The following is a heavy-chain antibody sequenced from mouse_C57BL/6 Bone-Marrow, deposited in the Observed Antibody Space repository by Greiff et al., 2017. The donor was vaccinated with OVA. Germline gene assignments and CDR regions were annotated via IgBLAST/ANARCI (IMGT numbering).Heavy chain of an antibody. CDR2: IWTGGGT. D-gene: IGHD2-4*01. J-gene: IGHJ3*01. Sequence: VKLMESGPGLVAPSQSLSITCTVSGFSLTSYAISWVRQPPGKGLEWLGVIWTGGGTNYNSALKSRMSISKDNSKSQVFLKMNSLQTDDAAGYYCASYDYDGWFAYWGQGTLVTVSA. V-gene: IGHV2-9-1*01. CDR3: ASYDYDGWFAY. CDR1: GFSLTSYA.